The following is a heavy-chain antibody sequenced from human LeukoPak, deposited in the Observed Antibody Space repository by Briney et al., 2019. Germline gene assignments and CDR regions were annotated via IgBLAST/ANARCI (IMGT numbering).Heavy chain of an antibody. J-gene: IGHJ4*02. V-gene: IGHV3-7*01. CDR1: GFTFSSYW. CDR2: IKQDGSEK. D-gene: IGHD3-10*01. CDR3: AKVRREWFGESDPDY. Sequence: PGGSLRLSCAASGFTFSSYWMSWVRQAPGKGLEWVANIKQDGSEKYYVDSVKGRFTISRDNSKNTLYLQMNSLRAEDTAVHYCAKVRREWFGESDPDYWGQGTLVTVSS.